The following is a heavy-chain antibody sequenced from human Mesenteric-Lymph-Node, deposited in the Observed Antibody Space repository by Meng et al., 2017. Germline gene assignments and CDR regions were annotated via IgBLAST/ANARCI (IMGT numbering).Heavy chain of an antibody. D-gene: IGHD3-10*01. Sequence: ASVKVSCKASGYTFTGYYMHWVRQAPGQGLEWMGRINPNSGGTNYAQKFQGRVTMTRDTSISTAYMELSRLKASDTAMYYCARHGSSFQLYDYYYGMDVWGQGTTVTVSS. J-gene: IGHJ6*02. CDR2: INPNSGGT. CDR1: GYTFTGYY. V-gene: IGHV1-2*06. CDR3: ARHGSSFQLYDYYYGMDV.